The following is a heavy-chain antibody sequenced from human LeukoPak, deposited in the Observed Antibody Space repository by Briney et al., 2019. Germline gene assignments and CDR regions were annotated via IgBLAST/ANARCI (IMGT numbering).Heavy chain of an antibody. Sequence: GGSLRLSCAASGFTFDDYGMSWVRQAPGKGLEWVSGINWNGGSTGYADSVKGRSTISRDNAKNSLYLQMNSLRAEDTAVYYCARDSAAAGTGGDFDYWGQGTLVTVSS. CDR2: INWNGGST. V-gene: IGHV3-20*04. CDR1: GFTFDDYG. J-gene: IGHJ4*02. CDR3: ARDSAAAGTGGDFDY. D-gene: IGHD6-13*01.